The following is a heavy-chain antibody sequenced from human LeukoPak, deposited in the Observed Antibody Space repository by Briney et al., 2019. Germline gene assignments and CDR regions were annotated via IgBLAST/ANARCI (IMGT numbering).Heavy chain of an antibody. J-gene: IGHJ4*02. CDR1: GFTFDDYA. CDR3: AKDRGDY. V-gene: IGHV3-9*01. Sequence: GGSLRLSCAASGFTFDDYAMHWVRQAPGKGLEWVSGISWNSGSMGYADSVQGRFTISRDNAKNSLYLQMNSLRAEDTALYYCAKDRGDYWGQGTLVTVSS. CDR2: ISWNSGSM.